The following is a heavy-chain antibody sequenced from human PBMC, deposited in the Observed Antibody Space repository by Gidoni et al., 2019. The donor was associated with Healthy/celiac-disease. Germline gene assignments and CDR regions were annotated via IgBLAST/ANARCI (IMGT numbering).Heavy chain of an antibody. CDR2: ISCSGGST. CDR1: GFTFSSYA. CDR3: AKSIAVAADY. D-gene: IGHD6-19*01. V-gene: IGHV3-23*01. Sequence: EVQLLESGGGLVQPGGSLRLSCAASGFTFSSYAMRWVRQAPGKGLEWVSAISCSGGSTYYADSVKGRFTISRDNSKNTLYLQMHSLRAKDTAVYYCAKSIAVAADYWGQGTLVTVSS. J-gene: IGHJ4*02.